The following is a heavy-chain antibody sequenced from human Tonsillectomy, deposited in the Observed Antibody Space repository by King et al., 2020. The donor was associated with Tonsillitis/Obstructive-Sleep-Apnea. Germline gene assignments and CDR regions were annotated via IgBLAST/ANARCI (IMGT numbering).Heavy chain of an antibody. CDR1: GFSLSTSGVG. J-gene: IGHJ4*02. V-gene: IGHV2-5*02. CDR2: IYWDDDK. Sequence: TLQESGPTLVKPTQTLTLTCTFSGFSLSTSGVGVGWIRQPPGKALEWLVLIYWDDDKRYSPSLRRRLTIPKDTSKNQVVLTMTNMDPVDTGKYYCAHRLGNSRGFDYWGQGTLVTVSS. CDR3: AHRLGNSRGFDY. D-gene: IGHD1-1*01.